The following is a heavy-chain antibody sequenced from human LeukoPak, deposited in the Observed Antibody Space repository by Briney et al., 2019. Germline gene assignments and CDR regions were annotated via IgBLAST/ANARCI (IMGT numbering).Heavy chain of an antibody. V-gene: IGHV4-34*01. CDR2: INHSGST. CDR1: GGSFSGYY. D-gene: IGHD1-7*01. Sequence: SETLSLTCAVYGGSFSGYYWSWIRQPPGKGLEWIGEINHSGSTNYNPSLKSRVTISVDTSKNQFSLKLSSVTAADTAVYYCARGLTGTTGIYYCYYYMDVWGKGTTVTVSS. J-gene: IGHJ6*03. CDR3: ARGLTGTTGIYYCYYYMDV.